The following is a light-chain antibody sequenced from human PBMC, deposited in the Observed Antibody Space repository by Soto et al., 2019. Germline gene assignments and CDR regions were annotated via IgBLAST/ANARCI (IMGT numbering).Light chain of an antibody. Sequence: EIVMTQSPDTMSVSPGEGATLSCRASERISNNLAWYQQKRGQVPRLLIYGASTRATGIPDRFSGSGYGRKFTLTISSLQSEDSSVYYCQQYNNWPLTFGGGTKVEI. CDR2: GAS. J-gene: IGKJ4*01. CDR3: QQYNNWPLT. CDR1: ERISNN. V-gene: IGKV3-15*01.